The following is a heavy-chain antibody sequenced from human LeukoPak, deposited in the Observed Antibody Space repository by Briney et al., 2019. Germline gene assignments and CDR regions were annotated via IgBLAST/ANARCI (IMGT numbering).Heavy chain of an antibody. Sequence: GGSLRLSCAASGITFSSYGMSWVRQAPGKGLEWISAISGSGGSTLYADSVKGRFTISRDNSKDTLYLQMNSLRAEDTAVYYCAKPGGSGYSEYYFDYWGQGTLVTVSS. D-gene: IGHD3-22*01. CDR2: ISGSGGST. J-gene: IGHJ4*02. CDR1: GITFSSYG. V-gene: IGHV3-23*01. CDR3: AKPGGSGYSEYYFDY.